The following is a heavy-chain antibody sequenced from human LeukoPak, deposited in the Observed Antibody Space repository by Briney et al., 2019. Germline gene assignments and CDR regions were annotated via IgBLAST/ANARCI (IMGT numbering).Heavy chain of an antibody. V-gene: IGHV4-59*11. CDR2: IYYSGST. CDR1: GGSISSHY. Sequence: SETLSLTCTVSGGSISSHYWSWIRQPPGKGLEWIGYIYYSGSTNYNPSLKSRVTISVDTSKNQFSLKLSSVTAADTAVYYCARVSAAASVPIDYWGQGTLVTVSS. CDR3: ARVSAAASVPIDY. J-gene: IGHJ4*02. D-gene: IGHD6-13*01.